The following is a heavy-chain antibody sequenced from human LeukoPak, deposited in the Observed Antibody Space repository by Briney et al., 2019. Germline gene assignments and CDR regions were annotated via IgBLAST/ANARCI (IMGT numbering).Heavy chain of an antibody. J-gene: IGHJ6*02. V-gene: IGHV4-4*02. CDR2: IYHNGTP. Sequence: SGTLSLTCAVSVGSINSGNWWSWVRQSPGKGLDWIGEIYHNGTPNYNPSLKSRVTISADTFKNHFSLKMTSVTAADTAVYYCATAPILRGEGGEHYKYGMDVWGQGTTVIVSS. CDR1: VGSINSGNW. D-gene: IGHD2-2*02. CDR3: ATAPILRGEGGEHYKYGMDV.